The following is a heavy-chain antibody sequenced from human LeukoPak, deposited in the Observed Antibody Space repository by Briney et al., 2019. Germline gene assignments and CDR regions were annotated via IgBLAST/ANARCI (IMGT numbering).Heavy chain of an antibody. CDR3: TTERGDY. J-gene: IGHJ4*02. V-gene: IGHV3-15*01. Sequence: GGSLRLSCAASGFTFTNAWMSWVRQAPGKGLEWVGRIKSKTDGETTDYAAPVKGRFTISRDDSKDTLYLQMSSLKTEDTALYYCTTERGDYWGQGTLVTVSS. CDR1: GFTFTNAW. D-gene: IGHD3-10*01. CDR2: IKSKTDGETT.